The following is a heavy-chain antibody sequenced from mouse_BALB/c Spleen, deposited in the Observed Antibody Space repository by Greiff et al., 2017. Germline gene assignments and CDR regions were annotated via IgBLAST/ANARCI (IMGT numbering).Heavy chain of an antibody. CDR1: GFTFSSFG. J-gene: IGHJ4*01. D-gene: IGHD4-1*01. Sequence: EVQVVESGGGLVQPGGSRKLSCAASGFTFSSFGMHWVRQAPEKGLEWVAYISSGSSTIYYADTVKGRFTISRDNPKNTLFLQMTSLRSEDTAMYYCARWTGYYYAMDYWGQGTSVTVSS. CDR3: ARWTGYYYAMDY. V-gene: IGHV5-17*02. CDR2: ISSGSSTI.